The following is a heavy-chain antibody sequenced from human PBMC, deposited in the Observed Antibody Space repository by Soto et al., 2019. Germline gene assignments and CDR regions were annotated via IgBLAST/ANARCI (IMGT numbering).Heavy chain of an antibody. V-gene: IGHV3-23*01. Sequence: EGQLLQSGGGLVQPGESLRLSCAASGFTFSSSGMSWVRQAPGKGLEWVSSISSRGDYRYYADSVKGRFTISRDNSKNTLYLQMSSLTAEDTAIYYCANHGGFDFWGQGTMVDVSS. D-gene: IGHD3-10*01. J-gene: IGHJ3*01. CDR2: ISSRGDYR. CDR3: ANHGGFDF. CDR1: GFTFSSSG.